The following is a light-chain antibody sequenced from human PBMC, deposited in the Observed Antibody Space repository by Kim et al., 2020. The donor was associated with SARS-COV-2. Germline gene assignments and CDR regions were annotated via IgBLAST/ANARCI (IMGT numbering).Light chain of an antibody. CDR1: SSDVGGYNY. CDR3: SSYTTGTTLV. Sequence: GQSITISCTGTSSDVGGYNYVSWYQQHPGKAPNPMIFEVSNRPSGVSDRFSGSKSGNTASLTISGLQAEDEADYHCSSYTTGTTLVFGTGTKVTVL. V-gene: IGLV2-14*03. CDR2: EVS. J-gene: IGLJ1*01.